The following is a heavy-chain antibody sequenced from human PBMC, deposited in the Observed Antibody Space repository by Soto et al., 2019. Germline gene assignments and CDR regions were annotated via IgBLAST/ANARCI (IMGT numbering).Heavy chain of an antibody. J-gene: IGHJ6*03. V-gene: IGHV4-39*01. CDR1: GGSISSSSYY. CDR2: IYYSGST. D-gene: IGHD2-2*01. CDR3: ARRGYCSSTSCYRGSYYYYYMDV. Sequence: QLQLQESGPGLVKPSETLSLTCTVSGGSISSSSYYWGWIRQPPGKGLEWIGSIYYSGSTYYNPSLKTRVTISVDTANNQFSRWLSSVTAADTGVYYWARRGYCSSTSCYRGSYYYYYMDVWGKGTTVTVSS.